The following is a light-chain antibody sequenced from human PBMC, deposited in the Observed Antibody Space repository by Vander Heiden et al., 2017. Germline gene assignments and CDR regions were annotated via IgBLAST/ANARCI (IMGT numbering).Light chain of an antibody. CDR3: QSYDGSSLWV. CDR2: QDN. V-gene: IGLV6-57*01. Sequence: NFMLPQPHSVSESPGKTVTISCTRIGGSVARNYVQWYQQRPGSSPTTVIYQDNQRPSGIPDRFSGSIDSSSNAASLTISGLKTEDEADFYCQSYDGSSLWVFGGGTKLTVL. CDR1: GGSVARNY. J-gene: IGLJ3*02.